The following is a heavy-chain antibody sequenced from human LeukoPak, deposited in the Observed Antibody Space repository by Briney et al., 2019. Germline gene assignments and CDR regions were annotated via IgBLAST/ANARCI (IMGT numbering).Heavy chain of an antibody. J-gene: IGHJ4*02. Sequence: SSQNLSLTCAVSGGSISSGGYSWSWIRQPPGKGLEWIGYIYHSGSTYYNPSLKSRVTISVDRSKNQFSLKLSSVTAADTAVYYCARGGRYSYGPPFDYWGQGTLVTVSS. CDR3: ARGGRYSYGPPFDY. V-gene: IGHV4-30-2*01. CDR2: IYHSGST. D-gene: IGHD5-18*01. CDR1: GGSISSGGYS.